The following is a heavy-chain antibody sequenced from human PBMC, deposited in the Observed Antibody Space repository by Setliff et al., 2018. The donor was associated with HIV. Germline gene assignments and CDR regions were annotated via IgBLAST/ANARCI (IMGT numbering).Heavy chain of an antibody. CDR2: IKDRTDNYAT. Sequence: GGSLRLSCAASGFTFSGSPIHWVRQASGKGLEWLGRIKDRTDNYATAYAASVKGRFTIFRDDSANTAYLQIDSLEIEDTAVYYCTRPQYIYENGGSDYWGQGTLVTVTS. J-gene: IGHJ4*02. CDR3: TRPQYIYENGGSDY. CDR1: GFTFSGSP. V-gene: IGHV3-73*01. D-gene: IGHD3-22*01.